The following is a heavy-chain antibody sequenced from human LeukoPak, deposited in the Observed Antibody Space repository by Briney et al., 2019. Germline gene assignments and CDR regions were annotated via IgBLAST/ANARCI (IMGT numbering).Heavy chain of an antibody. CDR1: GGSISSGGYY. CDR3: ARDDRLLLDY. V-gene: IGHV4-31*03. D-gene: IGHD3-22*01. CDR2: IYYSGST. J-gene: IGHJ4*02. Sequence: SETLSLTCPVSGGSISSGGYYWSWIRQHPGKGLEWIGYIYYSGSTYYNPSLKSRVTISVDTSKNQFSLKLSSVTAADTAVYYCARDDRLLLDYWGQGTLVTVSS.